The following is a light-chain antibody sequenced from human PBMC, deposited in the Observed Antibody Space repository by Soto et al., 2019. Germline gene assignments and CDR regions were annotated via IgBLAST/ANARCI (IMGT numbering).Light chain of an antibody. V-gene: IGKV3-20*01. CDR1: QSVSASQ. J-gene: IGKJ1*01. CDR2: GIS. Sequence: EPGLTQSPGTLSLSPGERATLSCRTSQSVSASQLAWYQQKPGQAPRLLIYGISKRAAGIPDRFTGSGSGTDFTLTIDGLEPEDFAVYYCQQYTQSLWTFGQGTKVDIK. CDR3: QQYTQSLWT.